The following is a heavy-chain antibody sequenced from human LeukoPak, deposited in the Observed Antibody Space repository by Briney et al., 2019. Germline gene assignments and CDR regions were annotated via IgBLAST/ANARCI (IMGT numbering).Heavy chain of an antibody. CDR1: GGSISSGSYY. Sequence: PSETLSLTCTVSGGSISSGSYYWSWIRQPAGKGLEWIGRIYTSGSTNYDPSLKSRVTISVDTSKNQFSLKLSSVTAADTAVYYCARAPDCSSTSCHTYHYGMDVWGQGTTVTVSS. D-gene: IGHD2-2*02. V-gene: IGHV4-61*02. J-gene: IGHJ6*02. CDR3: ARAPDCSSTSCHTYHYGMDV. CDR2: IYTSGST.